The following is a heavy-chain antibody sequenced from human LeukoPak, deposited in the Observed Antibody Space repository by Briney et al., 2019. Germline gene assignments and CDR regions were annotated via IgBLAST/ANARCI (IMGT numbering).Heavy chain of an antibody. Sequence: PSETLSLTCAVSGYSISSGYHWACIRQPPGKGLEWIGSMSHSGSTYYNPSLKSRVTISVDTSKNQFSVKLSSVSAADTAVYYCARHNVYDSSGDGRYYFDYRRQATLVTVSS. V-gene: IGHV4-38-2*01. D-gene: IGHD3-22*01. CDR1: GYSISSGYH. CDR2: MSHSGST. J-gene: IGHJ4*02. CDR3: ARHNVYDSSGDGRYYFDY.